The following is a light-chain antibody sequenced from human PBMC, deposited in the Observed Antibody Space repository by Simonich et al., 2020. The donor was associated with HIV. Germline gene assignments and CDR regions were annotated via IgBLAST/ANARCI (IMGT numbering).Light chain of an antibody. CDR1: NSDVGGYNL. V-gene: IGLV2-8*01. CDR3: SSYAGSNTVV. Sequence: QSALTQPPSASGSPGQSVTFSCPGTNSDVGGYNLVPWYQQHPGKAPKLRIYEVNKRPSGVPDRFYGSKSDNTASLTVSGLQAEDEANYYCSSYAGSNTVVFGGGTKLTVL. CDR2: EVN. J-gene: IGLJ2*01.